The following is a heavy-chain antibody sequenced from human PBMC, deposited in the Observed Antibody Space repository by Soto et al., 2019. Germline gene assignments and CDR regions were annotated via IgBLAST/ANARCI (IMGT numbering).Heavy chain of an antibody. D-gene: IGHD2-15*01. CDR2: IIPIFGTA. CDR1: GGTFSSYA. V-gene: IGHV1-69*13. J-gene: IGHJ5*02. CDR3: ARDHCSGGSCYSKGTWFDP. Sequence: SVKVSCKASGGTFSSYAISWVRQAPGQGLEWMGGIIPIFGTANYAQKFQGRVTITADESTSTAYMELSSLRSEDTAVYYCARDHCSGGSCYSKGTWFDPWGQGTLVTVSS.